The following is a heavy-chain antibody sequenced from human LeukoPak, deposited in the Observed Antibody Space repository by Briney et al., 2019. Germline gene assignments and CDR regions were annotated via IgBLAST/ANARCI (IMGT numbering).Heavy chain of an antibody. D-gene: IGHD1-26*01. CDR3: ARKNSGSQYGDYYFDY. J-gene: IGHJ4*02. CDR1: GYTFTSYY. Sequence: GASVKVSCKASGYTFTSYYIHWVRQAPGQGLEWMGIINPRSGSTSYAQKFQGRVTMTRDPSTSTLYMELSSLRSEDTAEYYCARKNSGSQYGDYYFDYWGQGTLVTVSS. CDR2: INPRSGST. V-gene: IGHV1-46*01.